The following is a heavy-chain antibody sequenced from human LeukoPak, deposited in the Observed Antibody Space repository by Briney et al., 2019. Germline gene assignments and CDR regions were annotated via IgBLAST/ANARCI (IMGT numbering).Heavy chain of an antibody. CDR2: IYYSGST. CDR3: AGRKGDYLSWGYFDY. CDR1: GGSISSYY. V-gene: IGHV4-59*08. J-gene: IGHJ4*02. D-gene: IGHD4-17*01. Sequence: PSETLSLTCTVSGGSISSYYWSWIRQPPGKGLEWIGYIYYSGSTNYNPSLKSRVTISVDTSKNQFSLKLSSVTAADTAVYYCAGRKGDYLSWGYFDYWGQGTLVTVSS.